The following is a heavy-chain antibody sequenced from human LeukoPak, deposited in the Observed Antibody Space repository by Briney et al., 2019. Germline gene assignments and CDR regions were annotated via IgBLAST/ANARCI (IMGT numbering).Heavy chain of an antibody. CDR1: GGSISSGDYY. CDR2: IYYSGST. D-gene: IGHD6-13*01. Sequence: SQTLSLTRTVSGGSISSGDYYWSWIRQPPGKGLEWIGYIYYSGSTYYNPSLKSRVTIPVDTSKNQFSLKLSSVTAADTAVYYCARASGGAAAGLDYWGQGTLVTVSS. V-gene: IGHV4-30-4*01. J-gene: IGHJ4*02. CDR3: ARASGGAAAGLDY.